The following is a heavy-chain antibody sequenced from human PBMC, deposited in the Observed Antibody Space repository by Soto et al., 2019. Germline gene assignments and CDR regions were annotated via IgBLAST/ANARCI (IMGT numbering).Heavy chain of an antibody. CDR3: AREPISSSLPPTFDP. Sequence: QVQLQESGPGLVKPSQTLSLTCTVSGGSISSGDYYWSWIRQPPGKGLEWIGYIYYSGSTNYNPSLKSRVTISVDTSKNQFSLKLSSVTAADTAVYYCAREPISSSLPPTFDPWGQGTLVTVSS. CDR1: GGSISSGDYY. J-gene: IGHJ5*02. CDR2: IYYSGST. D-gene: IGHD6-13*01. V-gene: IGHV4-30-4*01.